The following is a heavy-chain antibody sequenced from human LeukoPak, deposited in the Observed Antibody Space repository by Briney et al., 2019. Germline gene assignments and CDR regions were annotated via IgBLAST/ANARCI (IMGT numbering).Heavy chain of an antibody. D-gene: IGHD6-6*01. Sequence: GGSLRLSCAASGFTFSSYARSWVRQAPRKGLEWVSGITGSGGGTYYADSVKGRFTISRDSSSSTLFLQMKSLRAEDTATYYCAKEVAAGRKGIDYWGQGILVTVSS. J-gene: IGHJ4*02. CDR2: ITGSGGGT. V-gene: IGHV3-23*01. CDR1: GFTFSSYA. CDR3: AKEVAAGRKGIDY.